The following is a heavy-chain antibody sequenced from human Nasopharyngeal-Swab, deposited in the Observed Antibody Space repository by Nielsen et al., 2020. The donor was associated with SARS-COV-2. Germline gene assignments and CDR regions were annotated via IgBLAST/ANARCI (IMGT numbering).Heavy chain of an antibody. CDR3: ARDWWIQVWLFDY. J-gene: IGHJ4*02. V-gene: IGHV1-2*06. D-gene: IGHD5-18*01. CDR2: INPNSGGT. CDR1: GYTFTGYY. Sequence: ASVKVSCKASGYTFTGYYMHWVRQAPGQGLEWMGRINPNSGGTNYAQKFQGRVTMTRDTSISTAYMELSRLRSDDTAVYYCARDWWIQVWLFDYWGQGTLVTVSS.